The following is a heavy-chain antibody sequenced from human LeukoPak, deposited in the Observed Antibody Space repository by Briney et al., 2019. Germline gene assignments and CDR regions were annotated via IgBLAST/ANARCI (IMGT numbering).Heavy chain of an antibody. CDR3: ARRASDSSGYYYYYNMDV. V-gene: IGHV3-30*04. CDR1: GFTFSSYA. CDR2: ISYDGSNK. D-gene: IGHD3-22*01. J-gene: IGHJ6*02. Sequence: GGSLGLSCAASGFTFSSYAMHWVRQAPGKGLEWVALISYDGSNKYYADSVKGRFTISRDNSKNTLYLQMNSLRAEDTAVYYCARRASDSSGYYYYYNMDVWGQGTTVTVSS.